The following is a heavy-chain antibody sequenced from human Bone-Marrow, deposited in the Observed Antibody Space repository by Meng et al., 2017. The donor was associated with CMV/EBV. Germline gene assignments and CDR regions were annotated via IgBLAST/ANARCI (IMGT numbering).Heavy chain of an antibody. CDR3: ARDSGTDDAFDV. CDR1: GFSFSDYS. Sequence: GGSLRLSCVASGFSFSDYSMNWVRQAPGKGLEWVSSITIFGSHIYYADSVKGRFTISRDNAKKSLYLQMHSLRAEDTAVYYCARDSGTDDAFDVWGQGTMVTVSS. J-gene: IGHJ3*01. D-gene: IGHD1-1*01. V-gene: IGHV3-21*01. CDR2: ITIFGSHI.